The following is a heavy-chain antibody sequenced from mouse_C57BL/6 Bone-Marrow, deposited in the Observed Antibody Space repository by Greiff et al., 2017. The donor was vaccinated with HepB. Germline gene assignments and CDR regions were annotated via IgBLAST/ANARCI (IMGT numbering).Heavy chain of an antibody. CDR3: ARRDGYYSYWYFDV. D-gene: IGHD2-3*01. CDR1: GFTFSDYG. V-gene: IGHV5-17*01. J-gene: IGHJ1*03. CDR2: ISSGSSTI. Sequence: EVKLVESGGGLVKPGGSLKLSGAASGFTFSDYGMHWVRQAPEKGLEWVAYISSGSSTIYYADTVKGRFTISRDNAKNTLFLQMTSLRSEDTAMYYCARRDGYYSYWYFDVWGTGTTVTVSS.